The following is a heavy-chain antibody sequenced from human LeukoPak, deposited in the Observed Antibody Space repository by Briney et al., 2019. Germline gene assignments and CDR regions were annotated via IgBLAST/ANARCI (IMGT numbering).Heavy chain of an antibody. CDR3: ARLNYYDSSGYYYRLNAIDY. Sequence: SETLSLTCAVYGGSFSGYYWSWIRQPPGKGLEWIGEINHSGSTNYNPSLKSRVTISVDTSKNQFSLKLSSVTAADTAVYYCARLNYYDSSGYYYRLNAIDYWGQGTLVTVSS. J-gene: IGHJ4*02. D-gene: IGHD3-22*01. CDR2: INHSGST. CDR1: GGSFSGYY. V-gene: IGHV4-34*01.